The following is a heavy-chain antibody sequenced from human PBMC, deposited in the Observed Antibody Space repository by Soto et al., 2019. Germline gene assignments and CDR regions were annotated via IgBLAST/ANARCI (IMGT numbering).Heavy chain of an antibody. Sequence: SQTLSLTCAISGDTVSSNSASWSWIRQSPSRGLEWLGMTYYRSKWFNDYAVSVKSRMTINSDTSKNQFSLHLNSVTPEDTAVYYCARKSLGLPFDYWGQGSLVTVS. V-gene: IGHV6-1*01. CDR3: ARKSLGLPFDY. CDR2: TYYRSKWFN. CDR1: GDTVSSNSAS. D-gene: IGHD1-26*01. J-gene: IGHJ4*02.